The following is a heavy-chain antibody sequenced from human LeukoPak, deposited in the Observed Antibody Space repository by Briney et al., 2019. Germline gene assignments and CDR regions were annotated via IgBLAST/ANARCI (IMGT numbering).Heavy chain of an antibody. CDR2: IEGTGDGT. CDR3: AKGEGGNSGSFHY. V-gene: IGHV3-23*01. J-gene: IGHJ4*02. CDR1: GFLYRLYA. Sequence: GGSVRLPCAPSGFLYRLYAKLGAPQARGEALVWVSAIEGTGDGTFYAGSVTGRSTISRDNSQNTLYLLLNSRRAEDTAVYYGAKGEGGNSGSFHYWGQGTLVTVSS. D-gene: IGHD1-26*01.